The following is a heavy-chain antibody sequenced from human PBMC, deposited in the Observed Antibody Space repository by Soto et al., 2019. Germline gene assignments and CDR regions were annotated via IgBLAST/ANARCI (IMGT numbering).Heavy chain of an antibody. J-gene: IGHJ4*02. Sequence: XSVKVSCKASGYTFTSYAMHWVRQAPGQRLEWMGWINAGNGNTKYSQKFQGRVTITRDTSASTAYMELSSLRSEDTAVYYCAKETGTTVGYFDYWGQGTLVTVSS. CDR1: GYTFTSYA. V-gene: IGHV1-3*01. D-gene: IGHD1-7*01. CDR3: AKETGTTVGYFDY. CDR2: INAGNGNT.